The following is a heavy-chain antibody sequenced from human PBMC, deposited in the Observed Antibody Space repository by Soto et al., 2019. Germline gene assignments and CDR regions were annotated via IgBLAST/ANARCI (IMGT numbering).Heavy chain of an antibody. Sequence: GGSLRLSCAASGFTFSSDGMHWCRQAPCKWREWVSLISYDGSNKYYVDSVKGRFTISRDNSKNTLYLQMNSLRAEDTAVYYCAKADIYYDYVWGSYPYYYYGMDVWGQGTTVTVS. CDR3: AKADIYYDYVWGSYPYYYYGMDV. J-gene: IGHJ6*02. CDR1: GFTFSSDG. D-gene: IGHD3-16*01. CDR2: ISYDGSNK. V-gene: IGHV3-30*18.